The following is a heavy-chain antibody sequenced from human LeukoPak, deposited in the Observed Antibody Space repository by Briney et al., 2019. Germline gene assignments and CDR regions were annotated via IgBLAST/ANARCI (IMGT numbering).Heavy chain of an antibody. D-gene: IGHD4-17*01. J-gene: IGHJ6*02. CDR2: ISYDGSNK. Sequence: PGGSLRLSCAASGFTFSSYGMHWVRQAPGKGLEWVVVISYDGSNKYYADSVKGRFTISRDNSKNTLYLQMNSLRAEDTAVYYCAKFTVTTTDPTVWGQGTTVTVSS. CDR3: AKFTVTTTDPTV. CDR1: GFTFSSYG. V-gene: IGHV3-30*18.